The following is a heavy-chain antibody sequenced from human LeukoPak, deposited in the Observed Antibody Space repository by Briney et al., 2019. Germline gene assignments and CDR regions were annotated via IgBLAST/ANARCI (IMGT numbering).Heavy chain of an antibody. CDR3: ARSRLRLPTPPYFDY. CDR2: IKQDGSEK. V-gene: IGHV3-7*01. Sequence: GGSLRLSCAASGFTFSSYWMSWVRQAPGKGLEWVANIKQDGSEKYYVDSVKGRFTISRDNAKNSLYLQMNSLRAEDTAVYYCARSRLRLPTPPYFDYWGQGTLVTVSS. D-gene: IGHD5-12*01. CDR1: GFTFSSYW. J-gene: IGHJ4*02.